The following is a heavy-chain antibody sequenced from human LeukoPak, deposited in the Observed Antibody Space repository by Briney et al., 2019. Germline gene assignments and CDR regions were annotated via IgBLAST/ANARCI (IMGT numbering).Heavy chain of an antibody. CDR1: GGSISSCY. Sequence: SETLSLTCTVSGGSISSCYWSWIRQPPGKGLEWIGYIYYSGSTNYNPSLKSRITISVDTSKNQFSLKLSSVTAADTAVYYCARRRGGSGSYYFDYWGQGTLVTVSS. CDR2: IYYSGST. V-gene: IGHV4-59*08. CDR3: ARRRGGSGSYYFDY. J-gene: IGHJ4*02. D-gene: IGHD3-10*01.